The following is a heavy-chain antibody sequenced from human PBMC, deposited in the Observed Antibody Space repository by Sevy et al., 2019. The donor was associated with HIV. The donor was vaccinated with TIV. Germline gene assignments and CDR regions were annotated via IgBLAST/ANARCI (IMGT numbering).Heavy chain of an antibody. CDR2: IRNKAKSSTT. CDR1: GFIFGDLY. J-gene: IGHJ2*01. D-gene: IGHD6-19*01. V-gene: IGHV3-72*01. CDR3: AAVAADRGYFNI. Sequence: GGSLRLSCAASGFIFGDLYMDWVRQAPGKGLKWIGRIRNKAKSSTTEYAASVKCRFTIAKDDSKNSLYLQMNSLKTEDTARYYCAAVAADRGYFNIWGRGTLVTVSS.